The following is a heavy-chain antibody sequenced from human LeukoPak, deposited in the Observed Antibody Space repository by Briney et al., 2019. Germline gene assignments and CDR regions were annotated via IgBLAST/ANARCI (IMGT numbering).Heavy chain of an antibody. D-gene: IGHD1-1*01. CDR2: ISSSGAST. V-gene: IGHV3-23*01. CDR3: AKPHTTGNNYYYYMDV. Sequence: PGESLRLSCVASGFAFSNYAMSWVRQAPGKGLEWVSAISSSGASTFYADSVKGRFTISRDNSKNTLYLQMNSLRAEDTAVYYCAKPHTTGNNYYYYMDVWGKGTTVTVSS. CDR1: GFAFSNYA. J-gene: IGHJ6*03.